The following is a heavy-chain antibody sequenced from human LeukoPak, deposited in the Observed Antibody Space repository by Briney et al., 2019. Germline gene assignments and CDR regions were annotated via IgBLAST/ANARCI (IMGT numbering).Heavy chain of an antibody. CDR2: IIPIFGTA. J-gene: IGHJ4*02. V-gene: IGHV1-69*05. CDR1: GGTFSSYA. Sequence: SVKVSCKASGGTFSSYAISWVRQAPGQGLEWMGRIIPIFGTANYAQKFQGRVTITTDESTSTAYMELSSLRSEDTAVYYCARGRYYDSSGPFDYWGQGTLVTVSS. D-gene: IGHD3-22*01. CDR3: ARGRYYDSSGPFDY.